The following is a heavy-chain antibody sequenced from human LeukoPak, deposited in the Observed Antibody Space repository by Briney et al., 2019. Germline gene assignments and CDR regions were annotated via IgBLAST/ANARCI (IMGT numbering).Heavy chain of an antibody. CDR1: GYSISSGYY. CDR3: ARDQSQLWHYYYYGMDV. CDR2: INHSGST. D-gene: IGHD5-18*01. V-gene: IGHV4-38-2*02. Sequence: PSETLSLTCTVSGYSISSGYYWGWIRQPPGKGLEWIGEINHSGSTNYNPSLKSRVTISVDTSKNQFSLKLSSVTAADTAVYYCARDQSQLWHYYYYGMDVWGQGTTVTVSS. J-gene: IGHJ6*02.